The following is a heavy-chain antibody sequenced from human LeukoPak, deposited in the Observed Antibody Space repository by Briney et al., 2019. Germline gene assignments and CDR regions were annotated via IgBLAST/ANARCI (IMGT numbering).Heavy chain of an antibody. D-gene: IGHD1-26*01. Sequence: GGSLRLSCAASGFTFSSYAMSWVRQAPGKGLQWVSSLTGSGSDTYYADSVKGRFTISRDNSKNTLYLQMNSLRAEDTAVYYCAKFVGVNVNTCFDCWGQGTLVTVSS. J-gene: IGHJ4*02. V-gene: IGHV3-23*01. CDR3: AKFVGVNVNTCFDC. CDR1: GFTFSSYA. CDR2: LTGSGSDT.